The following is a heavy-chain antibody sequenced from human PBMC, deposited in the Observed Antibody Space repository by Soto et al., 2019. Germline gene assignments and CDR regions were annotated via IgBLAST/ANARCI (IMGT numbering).Heavy chain of an antibody. V-gene: IGHV4-39*01. J-gene: IGHJ4*02. D-gene: IGHD5-18*01. Sequence: SEILSLTCSFSGGSITSPNYFWGWVRRAPGRGLEWIGNIFYNGRTDYRPSLQSRVTISVDTSRNQVSLRLSSVTAADTAVYYCARHFGYSYGYLNSLDYWGQGTLVTVSS. CDR2: IFYNGRT. CDR3: ARHFGYSYGYLNSLDY. CDR1: GGSITSPNYF.